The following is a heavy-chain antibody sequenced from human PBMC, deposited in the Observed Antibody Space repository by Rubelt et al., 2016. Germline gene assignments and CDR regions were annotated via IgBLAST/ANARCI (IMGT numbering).Heavy chain of an antibody. J-gene: IGHJ4*02. CDR1: GFTFDDYS. CDR3: ARDSGIQLWSRYFEY. CDR2: ISWDGSSS. Sequence: EVQLVESGGVVVQPGGSLRLSCAASGFTFDDYSMHWVRQAPGKGLEWVSLISWDGSSSNHADSVKGRFTISRDNSKNSLYLQMNRLRSEDTAVDFCARDSGIQLWSRYFEYWGQGTLVTVSS. V-gene: IGHV3-43*01. D-gene: IGHD5-18*01.